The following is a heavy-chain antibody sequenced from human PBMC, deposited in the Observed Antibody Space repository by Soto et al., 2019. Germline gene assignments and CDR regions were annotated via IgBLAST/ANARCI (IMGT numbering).Heavy chain of an antibody. CDR2: IYYSGST. J-gene: IGHJ5*02. CDR3: ARDSIPGQSFDP. Sequence: SETLSLTCTVSGGSISSGGYYWSWIRQHPGKGLEWIGYIYYSGSTYYNPSLKSRVTISVDTSKNQFSLKLSSVTAADTAVYYCARDSIPGQSFDPWGQGTLVTVSS. V-gene: IGHV4-31*03. CDR1: GGSISSGGYY.